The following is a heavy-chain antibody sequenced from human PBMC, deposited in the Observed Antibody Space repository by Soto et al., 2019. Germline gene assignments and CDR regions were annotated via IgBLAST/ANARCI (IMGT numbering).Heavy chain of an antibody. CDR3: ARGNSYHYDSSGYKSPFHY. V-gene: IGHV1-69*01. D-gene: IGHD3-22*01. Sequence: QVQLVQSGAEVKKPGSSVKVSCKASGGSFSSYSISWVRQAPGQGLAWMGGIIPIFGAPNYAREFQGRVTITADESTTTAYMELSSLRSEDTAVYYCARGNSYHYDSSGYKSPFHYWGQGTLFTVSS. J-gene: IGHJ4*02. CDR1: GGSFSSYS. CDR2: IIPIFGAP.